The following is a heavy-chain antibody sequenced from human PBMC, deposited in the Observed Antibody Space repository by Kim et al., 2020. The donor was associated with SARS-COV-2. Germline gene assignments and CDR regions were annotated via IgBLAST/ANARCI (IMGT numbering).Heavy chain of an antibody. J-gene: IGHJ6*02. V-gene: IGHV4-59*13. CDR1: GGSISSYY. CDR3: AREGGNWNYAGGVDV. Sequence: SETLSLTCTVSGGSISSYYWNWIRQPPGKGLEWIGYIYYSGSTNYNPSLKSRVTISVDTSKNQFSLKLSSVTAADTAVYYCAREGGNWNYAGGVDVWGQGTTVTVSS. CDR2: IYYSGST. D-gene: IGHD1-7*01.